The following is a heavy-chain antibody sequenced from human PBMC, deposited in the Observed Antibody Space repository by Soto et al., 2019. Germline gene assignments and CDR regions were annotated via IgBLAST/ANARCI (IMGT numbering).Heavy chain of an antibody. Sequence: PGGSLRLSCAASGFTVSSNYMSWVRQAPGKGLEWVSVIYSGGSTHYADSVKGRFTISRDNSKNTLYLQMNSLRAEDTAVYYCARVAMITFGGVRSAEYYFDYWGQGTLVTVSA. CDR2: IYSGGST. J-gene: IGHJ4*02. D-gene: IGHD3-16*01. CDR1: GFTVSSNY. CDR3: ARVAMITFGGVRSAEYYFDY. V-gene: IGHV3-53*01.